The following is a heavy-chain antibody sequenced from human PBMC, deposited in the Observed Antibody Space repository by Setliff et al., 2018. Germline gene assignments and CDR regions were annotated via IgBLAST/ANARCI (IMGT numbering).Heavy chain of an antibody. CDR2: IKQDGSEK. V-gene: IGHV3-7*01. CDR3: ARDGGDY. Sequence: LRLSCAASGFTFSRYWMSWVRQAPGKGLEWVANIKQDGSEKYYVDSVKGRFTISRDNAKNSLYLQMNSLRAEDTAVYYCARDGGDYWGQGTMVTVSS. J-gene: IGHJ4*03. CDR1: GFTFSRYW. D-gene: IGHD2-15*01.